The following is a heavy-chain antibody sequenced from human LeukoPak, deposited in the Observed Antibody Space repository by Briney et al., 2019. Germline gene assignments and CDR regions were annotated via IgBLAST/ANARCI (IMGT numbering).Heavy chain of an antibody. CDR2: IYYSGST. V-gene: IGHV4-31*03. CDR3: ARAVYYYDSSGYRCAFDI. D-gene: IGHD3-22*01. Sequence: SQTLSLTCTVSGGSISSGGYYWSWIRQHPGKGLEWIGYIYYSGSTYYNPSLKSRVTISVDTSKNQFSLKLSSVTAADTAVYYCARAVYYYDSSGYRCAFDIWGQGTMVTVSS. CDR1: GGSISSGGYY. J-gene: IGHJ3*02.